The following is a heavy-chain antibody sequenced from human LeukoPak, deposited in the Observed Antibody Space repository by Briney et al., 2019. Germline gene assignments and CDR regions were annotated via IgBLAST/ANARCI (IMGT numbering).Heavy chain of an antibody. V-gene: IGHV3-7*03. J-gene: IGHJ4*02. CDR1: GFTFSSYW. Sequence: PGGSLRLSCVVSGFTFSSYWMSWVRQAPGQGLEWVANMKQDGSEKYYVDSVKGRFTISRDNAKNSLYLQMNSLRAEDTAVYYCARGSRAAYDSSGYYYPYFDYWGQGTLVTVSS. D-gene: IGHD3-22*01. CDR3: ARGSRAAYDSSGYYYPYFDY. CDR2: MKQDGSEK.